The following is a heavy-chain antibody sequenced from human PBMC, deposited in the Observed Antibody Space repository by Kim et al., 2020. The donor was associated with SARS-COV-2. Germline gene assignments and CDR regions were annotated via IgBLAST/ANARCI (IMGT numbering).Heavy chain of an antibody. J-gene: IGHJ4*02. CDR1: GFTFSSYS. V-gene: IGHV3-21*01. Sequence: GGSLRLSCAASGFTFSSYSMNWVRQAPGKGLEWVSSISSSSSYIYYADSVKGRFTISRDNAKNSLYLQMNSLRAEDTAVYYCARAGVTVVPRGDFDYWGQGTLVTVSS. CDR3: ARAGVTVVPRGDFDY. CDR2: ISSSSSYI. D-gene: IGHD3-10*01.